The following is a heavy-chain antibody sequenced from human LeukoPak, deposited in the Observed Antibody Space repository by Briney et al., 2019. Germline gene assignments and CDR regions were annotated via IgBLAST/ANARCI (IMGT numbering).Heavy chain of an antibody. CDR2: IYYSGST. D-gene: IGHD3-22*01. Sequence: SETLSLTCTVFGGTISSSSYYWGWIRQPPGKGLEWIGSIYYSGSTYYNPSLKSRVTISVDTSKNQFSLKLSSVTAADTAVYYCARDWLYYYDSSGYNWFDPWGQGTLVTVSS. CDR1: GGTISSSSYY. CDR3: ARDWLYYYDSSGYNWFDP. V-gene: IGHV4-39*07. J-gene: IGHJ5*02.